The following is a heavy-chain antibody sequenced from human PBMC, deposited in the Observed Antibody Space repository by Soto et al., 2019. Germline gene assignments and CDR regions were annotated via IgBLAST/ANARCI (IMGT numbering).Heavy chain of an antibody. V-gene: IGHV1-69*06. CDR1: XXTFSSYA. CDR3: ASSGVGAIHPYYYYYGMDV. J-gene: IGHJ6*02. CDR2: XIPIFGTA. D-gene: IGHD1-26*01. Sequence: XSGAEVKKPXXXXKVSXXXXXXTFSSYAISWVXXXXXXXXXXXXXXIPIFGTANYAQKFQGRVTITADKSTSTAYMELSSLRSEDTAVYYCASSGVGAIHPYYYYYGMDVWGQGTTVTVSS.